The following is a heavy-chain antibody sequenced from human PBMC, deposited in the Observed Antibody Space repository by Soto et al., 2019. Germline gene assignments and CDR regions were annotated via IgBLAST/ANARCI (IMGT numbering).Heavy chain of an antibody. J-gene: IGHJ4*02. Sequence: PGESLKTSCKGSGYSFTRYWIVWVLQMPGKGLEWMGIIYPGDSDTRYSPSFQGQVTISADKSISNAYLQWSSLKASDTAMYYCARSGGLYYFDYWGQGTLVTVS. CDR1: GYSFTRYW. CDR2: IYPGDSDT. D-gene: IGHD2-21*02. V-gene: IGHV5-51*01. CDR3: ARSGGLYYFDY.